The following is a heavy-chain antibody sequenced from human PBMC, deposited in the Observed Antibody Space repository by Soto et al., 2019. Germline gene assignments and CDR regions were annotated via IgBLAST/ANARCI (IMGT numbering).Heavy chain of an antibody. J-gene: IGHJ3*02. V-gene: IGHV4-34*01. CDR3: ARIRLLWFGNDAFDI. CDR2: INHSGST. D-gene: IGHD3-10*01. Sequence: QVQLQQWGAGLLKPSETLSLTCAVYGGSFSGYYWSWIRQPPGKGLEWIGEINHSGSTNYNPSLKSRVTISVDTSKNQCSLKLSSVTAADTAVYYCARIRLLWFGNDAFDIWGQGTMVTVSS. CDR1: GGSFSGYY.